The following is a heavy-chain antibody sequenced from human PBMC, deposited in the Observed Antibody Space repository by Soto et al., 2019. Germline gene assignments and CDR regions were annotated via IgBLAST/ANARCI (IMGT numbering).Heavy chain of an antibody. D-gene: IGHD3-22*01. J-gene: IGHJ6*02. Sequence: PGGSLRLSCAASGFTFGSYAMHWVRQAPGKGLEWVAVISYDGSNKYYADSVKGRFTISRDNSKNTLYLQMNSLRAEDTAVYYCAREGDTMIVVEPYGMDVWGQGTTVTVSS. CDR3: AREGDTMIVVEPYGMDV. CDR2: ISYDGSNK. V-gene: IGHV3-30-3*01. CDR1: GFTFGSYA.